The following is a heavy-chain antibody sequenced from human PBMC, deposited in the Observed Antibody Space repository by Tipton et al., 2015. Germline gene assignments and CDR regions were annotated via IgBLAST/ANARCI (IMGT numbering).Heavy chain of an antibody. J-gene: IGHJ6*02. V-gene: IGHV3-7*01. CDR3: ARGTGPTYYYGMDV. Sequence: SLRLSCAASGFTFSSYSMSWVRQAPGKGLEWVANIKEDGSDKYYVDSVMGRFTISRDNAKNSLYLQMNSLRAEDTAVYYCARGTGPTYYYGMDVWGQGTTVTVSS. D-gene: IGHD1-1*01. CDR1: GFTFSSYS. CDR2: IKEDGSDK.